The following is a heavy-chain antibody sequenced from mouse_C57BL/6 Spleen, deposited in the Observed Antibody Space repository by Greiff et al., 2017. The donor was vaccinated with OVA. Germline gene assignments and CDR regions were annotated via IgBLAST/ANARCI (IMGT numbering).Heavy chain of an antibody. Sequence: VQLQQPGAELVKPGASVKLSCKASGYTFTSYWMHWVKQRPGQGLEWIGMIHPNSGSTNYNETFKSKATLTVDKSSSTAYMQLSSLTSEDSAVYYCAPAYYSNSLDYWGQGTTLTVSS. J-gene: IGHJ2*01. V-gene: IGHV1-64*01. CDR1: GYTFTSYW. D-gene: IGHD2-5*01. CDR3: APAYYSNSLDY. CDR2: IHPNSGST.